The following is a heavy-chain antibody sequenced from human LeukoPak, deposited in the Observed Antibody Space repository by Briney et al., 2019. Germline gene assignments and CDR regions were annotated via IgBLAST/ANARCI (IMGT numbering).Heavy chain of an antibody. Sequence: SETLSLTCTVSGGSLSTYYWSWIRQPPGRGLGWVGYIPYSGSTSYNPSLRRRVTITVDTSKNQCSLKLSSVTAADTAVYYCAREGYDSNIYYKADYWGQGTLVTVSS. CDR1: GGSLSTYY. D-gene: IGHD3-22*01. V-gene: IGHV4-59*01. CDR2: IPYSGST. CDR3: AREGYDSNIYYKADY. J-gene: IGHJ4*02.